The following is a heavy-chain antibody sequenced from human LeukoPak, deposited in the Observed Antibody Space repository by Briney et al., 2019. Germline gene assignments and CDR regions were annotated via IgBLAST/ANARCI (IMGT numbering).Heavy chain of an antibody. V-gene: IGHV3-30*03. CDR2: ISYDGSNK. J-gene: IGHJ5*02. CDR1: GFTFSSYG. Sequence: GGSLRLSCAASGFTFSSYGMHWVRQAPGKGLEWVAVISYDGSNKYYADSVKGRFTISRDNAKNTLYLQMNSLRAEDTAVYYCARDYYDSSGYYYVSPWGQGTLVTVSS. D-gene: IGHD3-22*01. CDR3: ARDYYDSSGYYYVSP.